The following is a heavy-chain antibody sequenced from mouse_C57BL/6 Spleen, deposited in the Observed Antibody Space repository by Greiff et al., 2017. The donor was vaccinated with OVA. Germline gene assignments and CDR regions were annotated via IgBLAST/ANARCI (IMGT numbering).Heavy chain of an antibody. Sequence: EVQLQQSGPELVKPGASVKISCKASGYTFTDYYMNWVKQSHGKSLEWIGDINPNNGGTSYKQKFKGKATLTVDKSSSTAYMELRSQTSEDSAVYYCAKLQRSFAYWGQGTLVTVSA. CDR3: AKLQRSFAY. CDR1: GYTFTDYY. D-gene: IGHD2-12*01. CDR2: INPNNGGT. J-gene: IGHJ3*01. V-gene: IGHV1-26*01.